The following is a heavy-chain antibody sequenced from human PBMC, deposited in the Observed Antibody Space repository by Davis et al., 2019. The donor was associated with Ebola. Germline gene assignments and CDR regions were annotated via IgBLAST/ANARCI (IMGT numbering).Heavy chain of an antibody. Sequence: GGSLRLSCAASGFTFSDYYMSWIRQAPGKGLEWVSYISSSGSTIYYADSVKGRFTISRDNAENSLYLQMNSLRAEDTAVYYCARGPENTIFGVVIMGYGMDVWGQGTTVTVSS. CDR3: ARGPENTIFGVVIMGYGMDV. J-gene: IGHJ6*02. CDR2: ISSSGSTI. V-gene: IGHV3-11*01. D-gene: IGHD3-3*01. CDR1: GFTFSDYY.